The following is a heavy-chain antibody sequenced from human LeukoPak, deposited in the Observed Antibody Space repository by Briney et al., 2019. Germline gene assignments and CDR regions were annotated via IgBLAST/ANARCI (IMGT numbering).Heavy chain of an antibody. Sequence: GASVKVFCKASGYTFTGYYMHWVRQAPGQGLEWMGWINPNSGGTNYAQKFQGRVTMTRDTSISTAYMELSRLRSDDTAVYYCARTHPEQWLVGDLFDYWGQGTLVTVSS. D-gene: IGHD6-19*01. CDR1: GYTFTGYY. CDR2: INPNSGGT. J-gene: IGHJ4*02. V-gene: IGHV1-2*02. CDR3: ARTHPEQWLVGDLFDY.